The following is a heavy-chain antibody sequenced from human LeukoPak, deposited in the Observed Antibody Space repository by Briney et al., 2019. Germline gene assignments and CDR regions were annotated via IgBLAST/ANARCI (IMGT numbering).Heavy chain of an antibody. CDR3: AKGSGSPTQPKYY. CDR2: ISSSSSTI. D-gene: IGHD1-26*01. CDR1: GFTFSSYS. Sequence: GGSLRLSCVVSGFTFSSYSMNWVRQAPGKGLEWVSYISSSSSTIDYADSVKGRFTISRDNSKNTLYLQMNSLRAEDTAVYYCAKGSGSPTQPKYYWGQGTLVTVSS. V-gene: IGHV3-48*01. J-gene: IGHJ4*02.